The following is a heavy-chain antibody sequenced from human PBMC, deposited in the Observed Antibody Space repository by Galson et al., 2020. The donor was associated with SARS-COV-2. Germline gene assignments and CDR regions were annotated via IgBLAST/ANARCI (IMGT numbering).Heavy chain of an antibody. CDR2: IYTSGST. D-gene: IGHD1-26*01. V-gene: IGHV4-61*02. CDR3: ARSPQSVGAPQYFDY. J-gene: IGHJ4*02. Sequence: SETLSLTCTVSGGSISSGSYYWSWIRQPAGKGLEWIGRIYTSGSTNYTPSLKSRVTISVDTSKNQFSLKLSSVTAADTAVYYCARSPQSVGAPQYFDYWGQGTLVTVSS. CDR1: GGSISSGSYY.